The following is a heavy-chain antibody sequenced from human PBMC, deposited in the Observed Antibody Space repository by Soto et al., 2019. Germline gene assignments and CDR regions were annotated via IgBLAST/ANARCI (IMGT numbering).Heavy chain of an antibody. D-gene: IGHD1-1*01. CDR1: GFTFSTYG. CDR2: YGGSGGSR. V-gene: IGHV3-23*01. CDR3: GKFRVRAYPYYYMDV. Sequence: DVQLLESGGGLVQWGGSLRLSCVTSGFTFSTYGMTWVRQAPGKGLEWVSYGGSGGSRYYAESVKGRVTISRDNSKNTLSLEMNSLRAEDTATYYCGKFRVRAYPYYYMDVWGKGTTVTVSS. J-gene: IGHJ6*03.